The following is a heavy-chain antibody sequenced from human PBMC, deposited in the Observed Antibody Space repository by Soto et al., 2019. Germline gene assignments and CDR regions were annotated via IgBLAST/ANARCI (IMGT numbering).Heavy chain of an antibody. D-gene: IGHD3-9*01. Sequence: PGESLKISCKGSGYSFTSYWIVWVRHMPGKGLDCIGIVYPVYSDTRYGPCFQGRFTISADNSMLGAYVRWRSVKASHTAIYYCTKGYYDILTGPDAFDIWGQGTMVTVSS. CDR2: VYPVYSDT. V-gene: IGHV5-51*01. CDR1: GYSFTSYW. J-gene: IGHJ3*02. CDR3: TKGYYDILTGPDAFDI.